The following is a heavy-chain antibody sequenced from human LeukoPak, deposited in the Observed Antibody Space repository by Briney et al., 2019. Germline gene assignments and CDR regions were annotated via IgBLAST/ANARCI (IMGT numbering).Heavy chain of an antibody. CDR3: ARRGIGAAAGTFY. J-gene: IGHJ4*02. CDR1: EYSFTSYW. V-gene: IGHV5-51*01. CDR2: IYPGDSDT. Sequence: NAGESLKISCKGSEYSFTSYWIGWVRQMPGKGLEWMGIIYPGDSDTRYSPSFQGQVTISADKSISTAYLQWSSLKASDTAMYYCARRGIGAAAGTFYWGQGTLVTVSS. D-gene: IGHD6-13*01.